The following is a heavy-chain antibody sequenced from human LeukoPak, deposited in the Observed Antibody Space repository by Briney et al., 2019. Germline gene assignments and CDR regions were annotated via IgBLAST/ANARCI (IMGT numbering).Heavy chain of an antibody. Sequence: GGSLRLSCAASGFTFSSYAMHWVRQAPGKGLEWVAVISYDGSNKYYADSVKGRFTISRDNSKNTLYLQMNSLRAEDTAVYYCARARSWYGWFDPWGQGTLVTVSS. CDR3: ARARSWYGWFDP. CDR2: ISYDGSNK. D-gene: IGHD6-13*01. V-gene: IGHV3-30-3*01. CDR1: GFTFSSYA. J-gene: IGHJ5*02.